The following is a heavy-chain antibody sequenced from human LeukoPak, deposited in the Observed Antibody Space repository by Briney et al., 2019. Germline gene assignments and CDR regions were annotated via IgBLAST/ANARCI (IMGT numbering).Heavy chain of an antibody. D-gene: IGHD3-9*01. CDR1: GGTFSSYA. Sequence: SVKVSCKASGGTFSSYAISWVRQAPGQGLEWMGGIIPIFGTANYAQKFQGRVTITTDESTSTAYMELSSLRSEDTAVYYCARGSRSIYAILTGPLDYWGQGTLVTVSS. CDR2: IIPIFGTA. V-gene: IGHV1-69*05. CDR3: ARGSRSIYAILTGPLDY. J-gene: IGHJ4*02.